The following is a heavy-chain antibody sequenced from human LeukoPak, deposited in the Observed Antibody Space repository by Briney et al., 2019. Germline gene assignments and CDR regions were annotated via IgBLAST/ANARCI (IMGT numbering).Heavy chain of an antibody. CDR2: INPSGGST. V-gene: IGHV1-46*01. Sequence: RASVKVSCKASGYTFTSYYMHWVRQAPGQGLEWMGIINPSGGSTSYAQKFQGRVTMTRDMSTSTVYMELSSLRSEDTAVYYCARGGITGTGGNSFDPWGQGTLVTVSS. J-gene: IGHJ5*02. CDR3: ARGGITGTGGNSFDP. CDR1: GYTFTSYY. D-gene: IGHD1-20*01.